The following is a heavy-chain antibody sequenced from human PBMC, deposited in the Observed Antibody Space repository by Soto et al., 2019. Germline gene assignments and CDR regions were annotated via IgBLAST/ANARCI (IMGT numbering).Heavy chain of an antibody. J-gene: IGHJ4*02. CDR1: GFTFDDYA. CDR2: ISWNSGSI. CDR3: ASFDVN. V-gene: IGHV3-9*01. Sequence: EVQLVESGGGLVQPGRSLRLSCAASGFTFDDYAMHWVRQAPGKGLEWVSGISWNSGSIGYADSVKGRFTISRDNAKNSLYLQMNSVRAEDTAWYYCASFDVNWGQGTLVTVS.